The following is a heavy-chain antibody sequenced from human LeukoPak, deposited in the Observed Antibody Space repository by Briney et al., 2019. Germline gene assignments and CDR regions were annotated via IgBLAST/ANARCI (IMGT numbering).Heavy chain of an antibody. Sequence: RGESLKISCKGSGYSFTSHWIGWVRQMPGKGLEWMGIIYPGDSDTRYSPSFQGQVTISADKSISTAYLQWSSLKASDTAMYYCAARMVYATDDAFDIWGQGTMVTVSS. CDR3: AARMVYATDDAFDI. CDR1: GYSFTSHW. D-gene: IGHD2-8*01. J-gene: IGHJ3*02. V-gene: IGHV5-51*01. CDR2: IYPGDSDT.